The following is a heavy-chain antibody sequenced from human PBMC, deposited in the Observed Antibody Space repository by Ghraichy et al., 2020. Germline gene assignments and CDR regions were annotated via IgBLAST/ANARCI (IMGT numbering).Heavy chain of an antibody. CDR1: GFSFSDYY. J-gene: IGHJ4*02. V-gene: IGHV3-11*06. D-gene: IGHD6-13*01. Sequence: GGSLRLSCAASGFSFSDYYMSWIRHAPGKGLEWVSYISSSSGYTNYADSVKGRFTISRDNARNSLYLQMNSLRAEDTAVYYCASAGAAAGRVDYWGQGTLVTVSP. CDR2: ISSSSGYT. CDR3: ASAGAAAGRVDY.